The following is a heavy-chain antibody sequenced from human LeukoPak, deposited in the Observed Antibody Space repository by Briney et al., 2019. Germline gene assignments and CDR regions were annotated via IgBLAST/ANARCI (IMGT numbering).Heavy chain of an antibody. V-gene: IGHV4-28*01. D-gene: IGHD6-13*01. Sequence: NASETLSLTCAVSGYSISSSNWRGGIRQPPGKGLGWIEYKYYSGSTYYQPSLKSRITMSADTDKNHFWLKLSCVTAEDTAVYYCARSSTSWYTFDISGQGTIVTVSS. CDR1: GYSISSSNW. CDR3: ARSSTSWYTFDI. J-gene: IGHJ3*02. CDR2: KYYSGST.